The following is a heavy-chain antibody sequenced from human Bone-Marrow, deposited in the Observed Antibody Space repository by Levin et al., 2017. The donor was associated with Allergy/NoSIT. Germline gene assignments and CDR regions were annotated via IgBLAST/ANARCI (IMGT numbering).Heavy chain of an antibody. J-gene: IGHJ4*02. CDR3: ARDRPNILTGYYPFDS. CDR2: IYHSGST. Sequence: GSLRLSCAVSGYSISSSYHWGWVRQPPGKGLEWIGSIYHSGSTFYNPSLKSRATISLDMSKNQFSLKLTSVTAADTAVYYCARDRPNILTGYYPFDSWGQGTLVTVSS. V-gene: IGHV4-38-2*02. CDR1: GYSISSSYH. D-gene: IGHD3-9*01.